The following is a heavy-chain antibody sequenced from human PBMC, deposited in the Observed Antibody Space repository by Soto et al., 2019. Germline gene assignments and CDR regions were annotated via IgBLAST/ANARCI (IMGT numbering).Heavy chain of an antibody. V-gene: IGHV1-8*01. Sequence: ASVKVSCKASGYTFTSYDINWVRQATGQGLEWMGWINPNSGNTGYAQKFQGRVTMTTNTSMSTAYMELSSLRSDDTAVYYCGRRFDYSNYGLDYWGQGTLVTVSS. J-gene: IGHJ4*02. CDR3: GRRFDYSNYGLDY. CDR1: GYTFTSYD. CDR2: INPNSGNT. D-gene: IGHD4-4*01.